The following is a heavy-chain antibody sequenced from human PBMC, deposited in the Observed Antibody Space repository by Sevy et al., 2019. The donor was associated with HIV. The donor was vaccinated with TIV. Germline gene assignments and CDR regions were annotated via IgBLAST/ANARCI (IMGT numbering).Heavy chain of an antibody. CDR2: IKQDGSEK. V-gene: IGHV3-7*01. CDR3: ARTASILWWSYHYGMDV. CDR1: GFTFSSYW. Sequence: GGSLRLSCAASGFTFSSYWMSWVRQAPGKGLEWVANIKQDGSEKYYVDSVKGRFTISRDNAKNSLYLQMNSLRAEDTAVYYCARTASILWWSYHYGMDVWGQGTTVTVSS. J-gene: IGHJ6*02. D-gene: IGHD2-21*01.